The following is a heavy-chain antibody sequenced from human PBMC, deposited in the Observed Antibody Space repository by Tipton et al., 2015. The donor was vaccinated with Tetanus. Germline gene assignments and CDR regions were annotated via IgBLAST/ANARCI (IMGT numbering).Heavy chain of an antibody. CDR3: AKEFQRARIRFFDS. J-gene: IGHJ4*02. Sequence: SLRLSCAASGFRFSYSGMHWVRQASGKGLEWVAVIAFDGKNERYADSVKGRFIISRDNSKNTLYLQMNSLRPEDTAVYYCAKEFQRARIRFFDSWGQGTQVTASS. V-gene: IGHV3-30*18. CDR1: GFRFSYSG. D-gene: IGHD2-15*01. CDR2: IAFDGKNE.